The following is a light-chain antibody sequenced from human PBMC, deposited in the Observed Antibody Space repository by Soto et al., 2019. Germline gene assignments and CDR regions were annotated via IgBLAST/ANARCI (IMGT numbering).Light chain of an antibody. CDR1: SGSVSTTYY. CDR2: STN. V-gene: IGLV8-61*01. J-gene: IGLJ2*01. CDR3: MLYMGGGLVV. Sequence: QTVVTQEPSFSVSPGGTVTLTCGLTSGSVSTTYYPSCYHQTRGQAPLTLISSTNIRSSGLRDRVSGSILGNKASLTITGGQAYDESGYHCMLYMGGGLVVFGGGTKLTVL.